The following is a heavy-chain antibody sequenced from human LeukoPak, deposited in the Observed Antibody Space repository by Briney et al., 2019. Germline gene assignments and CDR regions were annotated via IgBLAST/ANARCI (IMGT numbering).Heavy chain of an antibody. J-gene: IGHJ4*02. D-gene: IGHD1-26*01. V-gene: IGHV4-4*02. CDR2: VHLNGAT. CDR3: TRESGAFSPFGF. Sequence: SETLSLTCAVSGGSITTTNWWSWVRQPPGKGLEWIGEVHLNGATNYNPSLESRFSMSIDKSNNHLSLEVTSVTAADTAMYYCTRESGAFSPFGFWGLGTLVTVSS. CDR1: GGSITTTNW.